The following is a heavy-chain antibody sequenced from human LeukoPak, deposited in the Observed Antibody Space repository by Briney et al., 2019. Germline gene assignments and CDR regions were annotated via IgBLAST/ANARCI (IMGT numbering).Heavy chain of an antibody. Sequence: QSGGSLRLSCAASGFTVSSNYMSWVRQAPGKGLEWVSVIYSGGSTYYADSVKGRFTISRDNSKNTLYLQMNSLRAEDTAVYYCAQGGSGYYLLVGYWGQGTLVTVSS. CDR3: AQGGSGYYLLVGY. V-gene: IGHV3-53*01. J-gene: IGHJ4*02. CDR1: GFTVSSNY. CDR2: IYSGGST. D-gene: IGHD3-22*01.